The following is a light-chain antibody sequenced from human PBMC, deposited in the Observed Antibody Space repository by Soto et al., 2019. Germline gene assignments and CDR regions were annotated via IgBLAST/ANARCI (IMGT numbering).Light chain of an antibody. Sequence: EIVLTQSPDTLSLSPGERVTLSCRASQSVTNSYLAWYQQKPGQGPRLLIHGASSRATGTPDRFSGSGSGTDFTRTISRLEPEDFAVYYCHQYGATPGTFGQGTKLDIK. CDR3: HQYGATPGT. CDR1: QSVTNSY. V-gene: IGKV3-20*01. CDR2: GAS. J-gene: IGKJ2*01.